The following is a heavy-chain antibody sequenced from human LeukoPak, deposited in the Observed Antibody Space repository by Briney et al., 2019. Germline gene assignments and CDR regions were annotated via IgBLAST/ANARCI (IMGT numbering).Heavy chain of an antibody. CDR2: INHSGST. CDR1: GGYFSGFY. CDR3: ARVFDSGSQAYFYYMDV. V-gene: IGHV4-34*01. Sequence: SETLSLTCAVSGGYFSGFYWNWIRQSPGKGLEWIGEINHSGSTNYNPSLKSRVTISVDTSKNQFSLKVSSVTAADTAVYYCARVFDSGSQAYFYYMDVWGKGTTVTIFS. J-gene: IGHJ6*03. D-gene: IGHD3-10*01.